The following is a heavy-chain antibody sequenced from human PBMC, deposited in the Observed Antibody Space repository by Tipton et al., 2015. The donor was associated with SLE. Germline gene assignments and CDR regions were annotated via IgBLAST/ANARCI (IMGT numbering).Heavy chain of an antibody. CDR3: ATSDFYGSGQGLDV. V-gene: IGHV4-59*12. D-gene: IGHD2/OR15-2a*01. CDR1: GGSISGYY. J-gene: IGHJ6*02. CDR2: VYYSGKT. Sequence: TLSLTCTVSGGSISGYYWGWFRQPPGKGLVWIGSVYYSGKTSYTPSLMNRVIISEDTSTNQFSLILSSVTAADTAVYYCATSDFYGSGQGLDVWGQGTTVTVSS.